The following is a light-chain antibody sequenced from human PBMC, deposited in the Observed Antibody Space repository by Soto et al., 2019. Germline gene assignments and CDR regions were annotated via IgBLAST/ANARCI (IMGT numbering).Light chain of an antibody. V-gene: IGKV1-12*01. J-gene: IGKJ4*01. CDR3: QQDNSCPLT. Sequence: QLSQSNPTLSASVGDRVTITCRASQSISDWLAWFQQKPVKSPKLLIYAASSLQSGVPSRFSGSGSGTDFTLTISSLQPEDFATYYCQQDNSCPLTFGGGTKVDI. CDR1: QSISDW. CDR2: AAS.